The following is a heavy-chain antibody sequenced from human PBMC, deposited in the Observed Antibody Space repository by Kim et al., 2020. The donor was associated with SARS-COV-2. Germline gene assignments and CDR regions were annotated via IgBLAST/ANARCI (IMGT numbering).Heavy chain of an antibody. J-gene: IGHJ6*02. Sequence: ASVKVSCKASGYTFTSYAMNWVRQAPGQGLEWMGWINTNTGNPTYAQGFTGRFVFSLDTSVSTAYLQISSLKAEDTAVYYCAGDLVVVAAIDYYYYGMDVWGQGTTVTVSS. D-gene: IGHD2-15*01. CDR3: AGDLVVVAAIDYYYYGMDV. CDR1: GYTFTSYA. CDR2: INTNTGNP. V-gene: IGHV7-4-1*02.